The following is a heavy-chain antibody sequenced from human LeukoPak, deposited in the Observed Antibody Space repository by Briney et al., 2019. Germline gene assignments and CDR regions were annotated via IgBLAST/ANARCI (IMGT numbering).Heavy chain of an antibody. V-gene: IGHV3-33*01. CDR1: GFTFSSYG. CDR3: ARNWGLDY. D-gene: IGHD7-27*01. J-gene: IGHJ4*02. CDR2: IWYDGSNK. Sequence: PGGSLRLSCAASGFTFSSYGMHWVRQAPGKGLEWVAVIWYDGSNKYYADSVNGRFTISRDNSKNTVFLQMNSLRAEDTAVYYCARNWGLDYWGQGTLVTVSS.